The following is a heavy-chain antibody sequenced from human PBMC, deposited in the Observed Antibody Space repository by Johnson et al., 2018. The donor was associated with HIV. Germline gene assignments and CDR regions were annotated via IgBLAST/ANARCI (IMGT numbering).Heavy chain of an antibody. D-gene: IGHD6-19*01. CDR3: ARDAVADANAFDI. CDR2: IKQDGSEK. CDR1: GFTVSSNY. J-gene: IGHJ3*02. V-gene: IGHV3-7*01. Sequence: VQLVESGGGLVQPGGSLRLSCAASGFTVSSNYMSWVRQAPGKGPEWVANIKQDGSEKYYVDSVKGRFTTSRANAKNSLYLQRNSLSAEDTAVYYCARDAVADANAFDIWGQGTMVTVSS.